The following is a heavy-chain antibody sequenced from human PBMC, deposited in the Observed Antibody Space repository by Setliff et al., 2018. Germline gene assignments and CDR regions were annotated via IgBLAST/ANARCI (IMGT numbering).Heavy chain of an antibody. CDR1: GGTFSDYH. CDR3: ARERRFCIGSGCYSGNYYYYMDV. V-gene: IGHV4-34*01. J-gene: IGHJ6*03. Sequence: SETLSLTCAAYGGTFSDYHWTWIRQSPEKGLEWIGESNHRGSTNYNPSLKSRVTISLDTSENEFSLKLSPVTAADTAVYYCARERRFCIGSGCYSGNYYYYMDVWGKGTTVTVSS. CDR2: SNHRGST. D-gene: IGHD2-15*01.